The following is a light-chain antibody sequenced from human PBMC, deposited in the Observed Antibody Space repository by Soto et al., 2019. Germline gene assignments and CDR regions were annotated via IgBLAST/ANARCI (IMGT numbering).Light chain of an antibody. Sequence: QSVLTQPPSVSGAPGQRVTISCTGSSSNIGAGYDVHWYQQLPGTAPKLLIYGNNNRPSGVPDRFSGSKSGTSASLAITGLQAGDEADYYCQSYDNSLSGLYVFGAGTKVTVL. CDR3: QSYDNSLSGLYV. CDR1: SSNIGAGYD. J-gene: IGLJ1*01. V-gene: IGLV1-40*01. CDR2: GNN.